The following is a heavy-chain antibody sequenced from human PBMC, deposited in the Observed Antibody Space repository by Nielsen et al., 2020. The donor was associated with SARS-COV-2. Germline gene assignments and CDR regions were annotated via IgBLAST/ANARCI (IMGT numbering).Heavy chain of an antibody. D-gene: IGHD4-23*01. Sequence: GGSLRLSCAASGFSFSSYGMHWVRQAPGKGLVWVSRINDDGSSTVYADSVKGRFTISRDNAKSTLYLQMNSLRAEDTAVYYCVVTRVYWGQGTLVTVSS. CDR2: INDDGSST. CDR1: GFSFSSYG. CDR3: VVTRVY. V-gene: IGHV3-74*01. J-gene: IGHJ4*02.